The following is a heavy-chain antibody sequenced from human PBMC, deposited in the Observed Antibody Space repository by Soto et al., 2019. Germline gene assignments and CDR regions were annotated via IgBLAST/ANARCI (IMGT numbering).Heavy chain of an antibody. D-gene: IGHD1-26*01. CDR2: ISSSSSTI. CDR3: ARDYSGSYYYHSDAFDI. Sequence: GGSLRLSCAASGFTFSSYSMNWVRQAPGKGLEWVSYISSSSSTIYYADSVKGRFTISRDNAKNSLYLQMNSLRDEDTAVYYCARDYSGSYYYHSDAFDIWGQGTMVTVSS. CDR1: GFTFSSYS. J-gene: IGHJ3*02. V-gene: IGHV3-48*02.